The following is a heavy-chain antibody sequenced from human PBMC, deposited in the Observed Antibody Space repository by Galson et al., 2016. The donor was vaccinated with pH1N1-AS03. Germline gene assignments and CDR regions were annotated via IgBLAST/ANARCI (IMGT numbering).Heavy chain of an antibody. Sequence: SVKVSCKVSGGPFSSYGINWVRQAPGQGLEWMGRILPIFGSTNYAQRFQGRVTVTADNSTGTAYLDLSGLRSEDTAVYYCARDRDTTMITLDYYYYYMDVWGKGTTVTVSS. CDR2: ILPIFGST. J-gene: IGHJ6*03. CDR3: ARDRDTTMITLDYYYYYMDV. V-gene: IGHV1-69*06. D-gene: IGHD5-18*01. CDR1: GGPFSSYG.